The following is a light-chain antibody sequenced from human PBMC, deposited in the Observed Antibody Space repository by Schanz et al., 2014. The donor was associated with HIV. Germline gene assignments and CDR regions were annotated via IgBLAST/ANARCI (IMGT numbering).Light chain of an antibody. CDR1: QSVSSS. Sequence: EIVLTQSPATLSLSPGERATLSCRASQSVSSSLAWYQQKPGQAPRLLMYGASTRATGIPDRFSGSGSGTDFTLTISRLEPDDFAVFYCQQYGSSPITFGQGTRLDIK. CDR2: GAS. J-gene: IGKJ5*01. V-gene: IGKV3-20*01. CDR3: QQYGSSPIT.